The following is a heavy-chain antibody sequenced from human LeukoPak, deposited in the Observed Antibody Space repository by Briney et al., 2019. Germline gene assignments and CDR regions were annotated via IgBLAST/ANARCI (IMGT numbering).Heavy chain of an antibody. Sequence: TSETLSLTCAGYGVSFSGYYWSWIRQPPGKGREWMGETNNSGSTNYNPSLKSRVTISVDPSKNQFSLKLSSVTAADTAVYYCASGYGYYYFWGGWSYYYGMEVWRQGTTVPVSS. CDR2: TNNSGST. CDR1: GVSFSGYY. D-gene: IGHD3-3*01. J-gene: IGHJ6*01. V-gene: IGHV4-34*01. CDR3: ASGYGYYYFWGGWSYYYGMEV.